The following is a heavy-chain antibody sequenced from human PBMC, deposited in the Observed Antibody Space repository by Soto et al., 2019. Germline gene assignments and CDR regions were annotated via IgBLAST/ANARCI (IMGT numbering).Heavy chain of an antibody. CDR1: GGTFSSYA. V-gene: IGHV1-69*06. CDR2: IIPIFGTA. CDR3: ASWSSGCSSTSCYTHHYYYGMDV. J-gene: IGHJ6*02. Sequence: SVKVSCKASGGTFSSYAISWVRQAPGQGLEWMGGIIPIFGTANYAQKFQGRVMITADKSTSTAYMELSSLRSEDTAVYYCASWSSGCSSTSCYTHHYYYGMDVWGQGTTVTVSS. D-gene: IGHD2-2*02.